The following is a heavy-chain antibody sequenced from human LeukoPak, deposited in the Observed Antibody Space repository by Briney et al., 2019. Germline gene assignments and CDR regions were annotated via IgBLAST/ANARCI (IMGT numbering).Heavy chain of an antibody. J-gene: IGHJ3*02. CDR1: GFTFSSYS. V-gene: IGHV3-21*01. CDR2: ISSSSSYI. D-gene: IGHD6-13*01. CDR3: ARAWDSSRIGPDAFDI. Sequence: PGGSLRLSCAASGFTFSSYSMNWVRQAPGKGLEWVSSISSSSSYIYYADSVKGRFTISRDNAKNSLYLQMNSLRAEDTAVYYCARAWDSSRIGPDAFDIWGQGTMVTVSS.